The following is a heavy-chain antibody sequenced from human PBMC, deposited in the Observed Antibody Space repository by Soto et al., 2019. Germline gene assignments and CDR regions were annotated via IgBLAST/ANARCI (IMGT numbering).Heavy chain of an antibody. J-gene: IGHJ6*02. V-gene: IGHV1-18*01. CDR2: ISAYNGNT. CDR1: GYTFTSYG. CDR3: ARAGYCSSTSCPPRRYGMDV. D-gene: IGHD2-2*01. Sequence: QVQLVQSGAEVKKPGASVKVSCKASGYTFTSYGISWVRQAPGQGLEWMGWISAYNGNTNYAQKLQGRVTMTTDTPTSTADMELRSLRSDDTAVYYCARAGYCSSTSCPPRRYGMDVWGQGTTVTVSS.